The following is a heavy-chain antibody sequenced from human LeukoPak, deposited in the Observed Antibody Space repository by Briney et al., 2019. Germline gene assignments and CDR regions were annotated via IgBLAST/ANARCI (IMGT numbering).Heavy chain of an antibody. V-gene: IGHV5-51*01. CDR1: GYSFTTYW. CDR3: ARHGSGSYYPDY. D-gene: IGHD3-10*01. J-gene: IGHJ4*02. Sequence: GESLKISCKGSGYSFTTYWIGWVRQMPGKGLEWMGIIYPGDSDTKYSPSFQGQVTISADKSISTAYLQWSTLKASDTATYYCARHGSGSYYPDYWGQGTLITVSS. CDR2: IYPGDSDT.